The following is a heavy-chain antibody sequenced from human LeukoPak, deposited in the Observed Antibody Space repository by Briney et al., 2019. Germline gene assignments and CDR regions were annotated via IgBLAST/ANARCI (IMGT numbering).Heavy chain of an antibody. CDR2: IYYSGST. CDR3: ARGTPPSRGAFDI. Sequence: SQTLSLTCTVSGGSISSGDYYWSWIRQPPGKGLEWIGYIYYSGSTYYNPSLKSRVTISVDTSKNQFSLKLSSVTAADTAVYYCARGTPPSRGAFDIWGQGIMVTVSS. V-gene: IGHV4-30-4*01. CDR1: GGSISSGDYY. J-gene: IGHJ3*02.